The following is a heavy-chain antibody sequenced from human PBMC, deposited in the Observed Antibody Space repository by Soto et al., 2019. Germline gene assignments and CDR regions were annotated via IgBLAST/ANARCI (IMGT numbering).Heavy chain of an antibody. J-gene: IGHJ6*04. CDR3: ARDQVPGYSGYDYENYYYYGMDV. Sequence: SETLSLTCTVSGGSISSYYWSWIRQPPGKGLEWIGYIYYSGSTNYNPSLKSRVTISVDTSKNQFSLKLSSVTAADTAVYYCARDQVPGYSGYDYENYYYYGMDVWGKGTTVPVS. CDR2: IYYSGST. CDR1: GGSISSYY. V-gene: IGHV4-59*01. D-gene: IGHD5-12*01.